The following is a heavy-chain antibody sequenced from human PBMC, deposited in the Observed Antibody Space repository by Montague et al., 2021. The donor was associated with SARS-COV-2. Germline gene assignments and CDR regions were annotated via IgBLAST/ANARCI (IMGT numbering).Heavy chain of an antibody. D-gene: IGHD1-7*01. CDR3: ARAAGYNWNYGYNWFDP. Sequence: SDTLSLTCTVSGGSISSYYWSWIRQPPGKGLEWIGYIYYSGSTNYNPSLKSRVTISVDTSKNQFSLKLSSVTAADTAVYYCARAAGYNWNYGYNWFDPWGQGTLVTVSS. CDR2: IYYSGST. V-gene: IGHV4-59*07. J-gene: IGHJ5*02. CDR1: GGSISSYY.